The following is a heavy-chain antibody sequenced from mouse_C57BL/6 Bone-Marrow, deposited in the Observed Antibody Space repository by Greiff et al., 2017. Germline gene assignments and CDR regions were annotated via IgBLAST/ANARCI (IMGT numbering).Heavy chain of an antibody. CDR3: ARPFTTVVPFAY. D-gene: IGHD1-1*01. V-gene: IGHV5-17*01. Sequence: EVHLVESGGDLVKPGGSLKLSCAASGFTFSSYGMSWVRQAPEKGLEWVAYISSGSSTIYYADTVKGRLTISRDNAKNTLFLQMTSLRSEDTAMYYCARPFTTVVPFAYWGQGTLVTVSA. J-gene: IGHJ3*01. CDR2: ISSGSSTI. CDR1: GFTFSSYG.